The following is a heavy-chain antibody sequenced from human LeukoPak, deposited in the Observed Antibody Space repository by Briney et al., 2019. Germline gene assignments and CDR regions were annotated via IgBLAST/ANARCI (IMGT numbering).Heavy chain of an antibody. CDR3: ARGTTVKYYYDSSGYPFHY. J-gene: IGHJ4*02. D-gene: IGHD3-22*01. Sequence: SETLSLTCTVSGYFISSGYYWGWIRQPPGKGLEWIGSIYYSGSTYYNPSLKSRVTISVDTSKNQFSLKLSSVTAADTAVYYCARGTTVKYYYDSSGYPFHYWGQGTLVTVSS. V-gene: IGHV4-38-2*02. CDR2: IYYSGST. CDR1: GYFISSGYY.